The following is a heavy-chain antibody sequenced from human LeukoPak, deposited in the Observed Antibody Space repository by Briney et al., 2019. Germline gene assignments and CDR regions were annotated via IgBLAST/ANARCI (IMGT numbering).Heavy chain of an antibody. D-gene: IGHD4-17*01. J-gene: IGHJ4*02. CDR2: IDPSDSYT. CDR3: ARQDDYGDYVDYFDY. Sequence: GESLKISCKGSGYSFTSYWISWVRQMPGKGLEWMGRIDPSDSYTNYSPSFQGHVTISADKSISTAYLQWSSLKASDTAMYYCARQDDYGDYVDYFDYWGQGTLVTVAS. CDR1: GYSFTSYW. V-gene: IGHV5-10-1*01.